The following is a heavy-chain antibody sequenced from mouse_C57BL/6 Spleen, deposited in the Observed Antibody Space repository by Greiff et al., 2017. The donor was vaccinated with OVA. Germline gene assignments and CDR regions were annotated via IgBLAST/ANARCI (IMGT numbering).Heavy chain of an antibody. CDR1: GYTFTSYG. Sequence: VKLQQSGAELARPGASVKLSCKASGYTFTSYGISWVKQRTGQGLEWIGEIYPRSGNTYYNEKFKGKATLTADKSSSTAYMELRSLTSEDSAVYFCARVGYDPYFDYWGQGTTLTVSS. CDR3: ARVGYDPYFDY. V-gene: IGHV1-81*01. CDR2: IYPRSGNT. J-gene: IGHJ2*01. D-gene: IGHD2-10*02.